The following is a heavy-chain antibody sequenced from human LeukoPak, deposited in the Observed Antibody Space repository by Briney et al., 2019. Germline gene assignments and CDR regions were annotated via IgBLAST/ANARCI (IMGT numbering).Heavy chain of an antibody. J-gene: IGHJ4*02. V-gene: IGHV3-64D*06. CDR3: VKDGSGSYYTYYFDY. Sequence: GGSLRLSCSASGFTFSRYAMHWVRQAPGKGLESVSAISSNGGSTYYADSEKGRFTISRDNSKNTLYLQMSSLRAEDTAVYYCVKDGSGSYYTYYFDYWGQGTLVTVSS. D-gene: IGHD3-10*01. CDR1: GFTFSRYA. CDR2: ISSNGGST.